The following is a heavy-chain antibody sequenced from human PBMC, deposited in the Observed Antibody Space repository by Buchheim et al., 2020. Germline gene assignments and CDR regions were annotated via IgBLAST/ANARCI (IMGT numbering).Heavy chain of an antibody. J-gene: IGHJ4*02. V-gene: IGHV3-30-3*01. CDR1: GFTFSSYA. D-gene: IGHD2-15*01. CDR2: ISYDGSNK. Sequence: QVQLVESGGGVVQPGRSLRLSCAASGFTFSSYAMHWVRQAPGKGLEWVAVISYDGSNKYYADSVKGRFTISRDNSKNTLYLQMNRLRAEDTAVYYCARGYCSGGGCYSPDLDFWGQGTL. CDR3: ARGYCSGGGCYSPDLDF.